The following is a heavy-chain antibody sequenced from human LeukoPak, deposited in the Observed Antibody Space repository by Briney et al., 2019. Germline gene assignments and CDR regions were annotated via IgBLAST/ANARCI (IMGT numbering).Heavy chain of an antibody. CDR3: ATLGDYYDSSGYSFDY. Sequence: GGSLRLSCAASGFTFSSYEMNWVRQAPGKGLEWVSYISSSGSTIYYADSVKGRFTISRDNAKNSLYLQMNSLRAEDTAVYYCATLGDYYDSSGYSFDYWGQGTLVTVSS. V-gene: IGHV3-48*03. J-gene: IGHJ4*02. CDR1: GFTFSSYE. CDR2: ISSSGSTI. D-gene: IGHD3-22*01.